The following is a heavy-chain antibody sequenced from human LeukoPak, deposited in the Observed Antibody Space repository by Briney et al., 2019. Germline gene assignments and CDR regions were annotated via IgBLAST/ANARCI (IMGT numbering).Heavy chain of an antibody. CDR2: IYTSGST. D-gene: IGHD1-26*01. CDR3: AREGWELAPPAHYFDY. V-gene: IGHV4-61*02. CDR1: GGSISSGSYY. Sequence: SETLSLTCTVSGGSISSGSYYWSWIRQPAGKGLEWIGRIYTSGSTNYNPSLKSRVTISVDTSKNQFSLKLSSVTAADTAVYYCAREGWELAPPAHYFDYWGQGTLVTVSS. J-gene: IGHJ4*02.